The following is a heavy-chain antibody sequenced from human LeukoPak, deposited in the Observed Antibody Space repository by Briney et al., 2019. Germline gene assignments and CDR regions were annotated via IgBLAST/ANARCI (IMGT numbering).Heavy chain of an antibody. V-gene: IGHV1-18*01. Sequence: ASVKVSCKASGYSFTSYGISWVRQAPGQGLEWMGWISTYNGKTNPARKFQGRVTMTTDTSTSTAYMELRSLRPDDTAVYYCARGGPRIAVPGTVLWGQGTLVTVSS. CDR2: ISTYNGKT. D-gene: IGHD6-19*01. CDR1: GYSFTSYG. J-gene: IGHJ4*02. CDR3: ARGGPRIAVPGTVL.